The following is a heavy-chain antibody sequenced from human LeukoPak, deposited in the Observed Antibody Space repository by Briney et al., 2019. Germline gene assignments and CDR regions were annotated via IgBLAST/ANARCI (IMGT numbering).Heavy chain of an antibody. CDR3: AKADDDSPGYTNYFDY. J-gene: IGHJ4*02. CDR1: GFTFSSYA. V-gene: IGHV3-23*01. CDR2: ISGSGAGT. Sequence: GGPLRLSCAASGFTFSSYAMGWVRQAPGKGLEWVSSISGSGAGTYYADSVKGRCTISRDNSKNTLYLQMNSLRAEDTAVYYCAKADDDSPGYTNYFDYWGQGTLVTVSS. D-gene: IGHD3-22*01.